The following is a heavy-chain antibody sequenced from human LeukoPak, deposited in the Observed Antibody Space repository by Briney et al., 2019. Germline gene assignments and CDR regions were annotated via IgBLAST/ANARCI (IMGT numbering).Heavy chain of an antibody. V-gene: IGHV4-31*03. J-gene: IGHJ5*02. D-gene: IGHD2-15*01. CDR1: GGSISSGGYY. Sequence: PSETLSLTCTVSGGSISSGGYYWSWIRQHPGKGLEWIGYIYYSGSTYYNPSLKSRVTISVDTSKNQFSLKPSSVTAADTAVYYCARDGPPPGVAAGLRWFDPWGQGTLVTVSS. CDR3: ARDGPPPGVAAGLRWFDP. CDR2: IYYSGST.